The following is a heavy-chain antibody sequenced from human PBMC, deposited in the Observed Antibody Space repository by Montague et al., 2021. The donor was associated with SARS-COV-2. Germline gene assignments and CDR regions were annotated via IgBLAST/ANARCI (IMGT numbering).Heavy chain of an antibody. V-gene: IGHV4-4*07. D-gene: IGHD3-10*01. J-gene: IGHJ4*02. Sequence: SETLSLTCSVSGDSITNHYWSWIRQPAGKGLEWIGRMHFTGKTNFSPLFSSRLTMSADTSKNQFSLKLTSVTAADTAIYFCARVRFDFGTGRQGTIDFWGQGTLVTVSS. CDR1: GDSITNHY. CDR3: ARVRFDFGTGRQGTIDF. CDR2: MHFTGKT.